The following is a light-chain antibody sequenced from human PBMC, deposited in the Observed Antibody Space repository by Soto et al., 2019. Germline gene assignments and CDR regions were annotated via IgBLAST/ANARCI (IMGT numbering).Light chain of an antibody. Sequence: VMTQAPATLSVSPGERATLSCRASQTINNNVAWYQLKDGQVPRLVIYGASTRATGIPARFSGSGCGTEFTLTISSLQSEDFAEYHCQQYNNWPHTFGQGTKVDI. CDR3: QQYNNWPHT. CDR2: GAS. V-gene: IGKV3-15*01. J-gene: IGKJ1*01. CDR1: QTINNN.